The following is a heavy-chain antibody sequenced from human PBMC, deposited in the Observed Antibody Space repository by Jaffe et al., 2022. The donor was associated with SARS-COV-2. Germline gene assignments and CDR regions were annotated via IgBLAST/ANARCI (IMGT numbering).Heavy chain of an antibody. CDR1: GGSISSSSYY. Sequence: QLQLQESGPGLVKPSETLSLTCTVSGGSISSSSYYWGWIRQPPGKGLEWIGSIYYSGSTYYNPSLKSRVTISVDTSKNQFSLKLSSVTAADTAVYYCASPPRGGGSGSYYNWFDPWGQGTLVTVSS. V-gene: IGHV4-39*01. D-gene: IGHD3-10*01. CDR2: IYYSGST. J-gene: IGHJ5*02. CDR3: ASPPRGGGSGSYYNWFDP.